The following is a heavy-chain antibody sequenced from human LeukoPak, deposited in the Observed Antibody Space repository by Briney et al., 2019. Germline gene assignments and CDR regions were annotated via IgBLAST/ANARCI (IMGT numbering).Heavy chain of an antibody. V-gene: IGHV5-51*01. CDR1: GYSFTNYW. J-gene: IGHJ4*02. CDR3: AICYYDSSAYYSPFDY. Sequence: GESLKISCKGSGYSFTNYWIGWVRQMPGKGLEWMGIIYPGDSDTRYSPSFQGQVTISADKSISTAYLQWSSLKASDTAMYYCAICYYDSSAYYSPFDYWGQGTLVTVSS. CDR2: IYPGDSDT. D-gene: IGHD3-22*01.